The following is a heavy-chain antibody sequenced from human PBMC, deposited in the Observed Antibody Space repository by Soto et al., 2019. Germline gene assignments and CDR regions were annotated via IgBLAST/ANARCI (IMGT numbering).Heavy chain of an antibody. Sequence: SETLSLTCTVSGGSISSYYWSWIRQPPGKGLEWIGYIYYTGSTNYNPSLKSRDNISVDTSKNQFSLKLTSVTAADTAVYYCARLGGYYQAFDNWGQGTLVTVS. CDR3: ARLGGYYQAFDN. CDR1: GGSISSYY. V-gene: IGHV4-59*12. D-gene: IGHD3-22*01. J-gene: IGHJ4*02. CDR2: IYYTGST.